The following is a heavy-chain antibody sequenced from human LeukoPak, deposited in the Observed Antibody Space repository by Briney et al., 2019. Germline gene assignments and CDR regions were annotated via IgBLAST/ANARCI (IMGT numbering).Heavy chain of an antibody. CDR2: ISYDGSNK. V-gene: IGHV3-30*18. J-gene: IGHJ4*02. D-gene: IGHD3-3*01. CDR3: AKVAGVVEYSFVY. CDR1: GFTFSSYG. Sequence: PGRSLRLSCAASGFTFSSYGMHWVRQAPGKGLEWVAVISYDGSNKYYADSVKGRFTISRDNSKNTLYLQMNSLRAEDTAVYYCAKVAGVVEYSFVYWGQGTLVTVSS.